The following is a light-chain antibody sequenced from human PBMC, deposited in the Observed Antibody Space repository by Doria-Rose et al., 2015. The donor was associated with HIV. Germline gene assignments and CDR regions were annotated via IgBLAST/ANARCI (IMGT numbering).Light chain of an antibody. Sequence: EIVMTQSPESLGMSLGERATLNCKSNQSLLYTSKNYLAWYQQKPGQPPKLLIYWASTRQSGVPARFSGSGSGTDFTLTISSLEAEDVAVYYCQQYYDTLSFGPGTTVDIK. J-gene: IGKJ3*01. CDR1: QSLLYTSKNY. CDR2: WAS. CDR3: QQYYDTLS. V-gene: IGKV4-1*01.